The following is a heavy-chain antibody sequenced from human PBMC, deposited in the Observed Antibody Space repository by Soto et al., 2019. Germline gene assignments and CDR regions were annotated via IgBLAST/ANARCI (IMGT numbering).Heavy chain of an antibody. CDR1: GGSFSGYY. Sequence: SETLSLTCAVYGGSFSGYYWSWIRQPPGKGLEWIGEINHSGSTNYNPSLKSRVTISVDTSKNQFSLKLSSVTAADTAVYYCARGRTKYSSPRGWFDPWGQGTLVTVS. J-gene: IGHJ5*02. V-gene: IGHV4-34*01. D-gene: IGHD6-6*01. CDR3: ARGRTKYSSPRGWFDP. CDR2: INHSGST.